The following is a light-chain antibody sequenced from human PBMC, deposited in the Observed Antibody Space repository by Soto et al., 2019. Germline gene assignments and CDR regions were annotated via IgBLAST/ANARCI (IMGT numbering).Light chain of an antibody. J-gene: IGKJ1*01. V-gene: IGKV1-6*01. CDR1: QDIKND. CDR3: LQDYNYSWT. CDR2: AAS. Sequence: AIQMTQSPSSLSVSVGDSVTITCRASQDIKNDLGWYQQKPGKAPKLLISAASTLHNGVPSRFSGSGFGTHFTLSISNLQPEDFATYYCLQDYNYSWTFGQGTKVEIK.